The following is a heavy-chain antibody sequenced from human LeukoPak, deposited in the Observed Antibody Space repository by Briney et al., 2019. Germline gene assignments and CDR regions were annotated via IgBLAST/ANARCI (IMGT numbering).Heavy chain of an antibody. J-gene: IGHJ4*02. V-gene: IGHV4-38-2*01. D-gene: IGHD5-18*01. CDR3: ARGPYSYGYWDY. CDR1: GYSISSVYY. CDR2: IYHSGST. Sequence: PSETLSLTCAVSGYSISSVYYWGWIRQPPGKGLEWIGSIYHSGSTYYNPSLESRVTISVDTSKNQFSLKLSSVTAADTAVYYCARGPYSYGYWDYWGQGTLVTVSS.